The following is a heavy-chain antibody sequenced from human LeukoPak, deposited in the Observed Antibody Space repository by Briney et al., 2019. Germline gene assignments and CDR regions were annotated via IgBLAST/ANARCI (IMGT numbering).Heavy chain of an antibody. CDR2: ISSIVSTI. CDR3: AIPYYYDSSGYYY. CDR1: GFTFSDYY. V-gene: IGHV3-11*01. Sequence: GGSLRLSCAASGFTFSDYYMSWIRQAPGKGLGWVSYISSIVSTIYYADSVKGRFTISRDNAKNSLYLQMNSLRAEDTAVYYCAIPYYYDSSGYYYWGQGTLVTVSS. D-gene: IGHD3-22*01. J-gene: IGHJ4*02.